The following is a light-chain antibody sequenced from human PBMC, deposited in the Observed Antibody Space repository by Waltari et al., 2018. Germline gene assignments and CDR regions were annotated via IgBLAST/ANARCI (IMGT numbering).Light chain of an antibody. CDR1: SSDIGSYNY. CDR2: DVA. Sequence: QSALTQPASVSGSPGKSLTISCTGTSSDIGSYNYVSCYQQHPGKAPKLIIFDVANRPSGVSNRFSGSKSGNTASLTISGLQAEDEADYFCASYMDTTTLELFGGGTSLTVL. CDR3: ASYMDTTTLEL. V-gene: IGLV2-14*03. J-gene: IGLJ2*01.